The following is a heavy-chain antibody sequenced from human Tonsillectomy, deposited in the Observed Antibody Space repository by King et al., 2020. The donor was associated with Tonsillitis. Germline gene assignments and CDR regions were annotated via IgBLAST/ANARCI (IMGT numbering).Heavy chain of an antibody. CDR1: GGTFSSSA. CDR2: IIPIFNSA. V-gene: IGHV1-69*01. J-gene: IGHJ6*02. Sequence: VQLVESGAELKKPGSSVKVSCKASGGTFSSSAISWVRQAPGQGLEWMGGIIPIFNSAKYTQKFQGRVTISAGESPSTAYLELSSLRSDDTAVYYCARSPIPSCYPAYYYYTMDVWGQGTTVTVSS. CDR3: ARSPIPSCYPAYYYYTMDV. D-gene: IGHD3-10*01.